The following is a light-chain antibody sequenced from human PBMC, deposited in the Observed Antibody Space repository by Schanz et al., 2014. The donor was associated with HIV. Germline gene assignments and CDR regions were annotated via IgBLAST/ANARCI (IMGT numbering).Light chain of an antibody. CDR3: SSYTTSNTLV. CDR2: YDN. Sequence: QSVLTQPPSASGTPGQRVTISCSGSGSNIGRNTVNWYQHLPRTAPKLLIYYDNQRPSGVPDRFSGSGSGTSASLVISGLQAEDEADYHCSSYTTSNTLVFGTGTKLTVL. V-gene: IGLV1-44*01. CDR1: GSNIGRNT. J-gene: IGLJ1*01.